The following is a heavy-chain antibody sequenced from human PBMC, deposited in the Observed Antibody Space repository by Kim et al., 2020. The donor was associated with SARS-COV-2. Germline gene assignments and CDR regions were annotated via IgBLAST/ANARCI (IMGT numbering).Heavy chain of an antibody. CDR3: ARVDGIVATTGGSGMDV. J-gene: IGHJ6*02. CDR1: GGSISSYY. D-gene: IGHD5-12*01. CDR2: IYYSGST. Sequence: SETLSLTCTVSGGSISSYYWSWIRQPPGKGLEWIGYIYYSGSTNYNPSLKSRVTISVDTSKNQFSLKLSSVTAADTAVYYCARVDGIVATTGGSGMDVWGQGTTVTVSS. V-gene: IGHV4-59*13.